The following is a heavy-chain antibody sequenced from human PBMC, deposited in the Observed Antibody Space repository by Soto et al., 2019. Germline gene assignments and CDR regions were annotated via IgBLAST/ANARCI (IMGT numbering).Heavy chain of an antibody. Sequence: GGSLRLSCAASGFIFTNYAMNWVRQAPGKGLEWVSVIGGRGNSAYYADSVQGRLTISRDNSKNTLSLQMSSLTADDTAIYYCVREGRGSFDFWGRGTLVTVSS. CDR3: VREGRGSFDF. D-gene: IGHD5-12*01. V-gene: IGHV3-23*01. CDR1: GFIFTNYA. J-gene: IGHJ3*01. CDR2: IGGRGNSA.